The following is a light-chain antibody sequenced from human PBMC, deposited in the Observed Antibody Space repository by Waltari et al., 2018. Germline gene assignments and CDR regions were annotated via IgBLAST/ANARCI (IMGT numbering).Light chain of an antibody. CDR1: QSFDSNY. Sequence: EIVLTQSPGTLSLSPGERATLSCRASQSFDSNYFAWFQQRPGQVPRLLIYAASSRATDIPDRFSGSVSGTDFTLTISRLEPEDFAVYYCQQYAKAPDTFGQGTRLGIK. CDR2: AAS. CDR3: QQYAKAPDT. J-gene: IGKJ2*01. V-gene: IGKV3-20*01.